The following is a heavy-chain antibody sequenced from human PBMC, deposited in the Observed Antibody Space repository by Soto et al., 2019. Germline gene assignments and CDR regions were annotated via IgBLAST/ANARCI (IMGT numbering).Heavy chain of an antibody. CDR2: ISSSSSTI. CDR3: ARPEYSSSSYGMDV. CDR1: GFTFSSYS. Sequence: EVQLVESGGGLVPPGGSLRLSCAAYGFTFSSYSMNWVRQATGKWLEWVSYISSSSSTIYYADSVKGRFTISRDNAKNSLYLQMNSLRDEETAVYYCARPEYSSSSYGMDVWGPGTTVTVSS. V-gene: IGHV3-48*02. J-gene: IGHJ6*02. D-gene: IGHD6-6*01.